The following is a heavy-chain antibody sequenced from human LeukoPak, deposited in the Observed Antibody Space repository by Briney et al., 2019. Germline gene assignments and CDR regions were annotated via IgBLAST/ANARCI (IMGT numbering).Heavy chain of an antibody. CDR3: ARAYGGNSGRCFDY. V-gene: IGHV1-2*02. D-gene: IGHD4-23*01. CDR1: GYTFTGYY. Sequence: GASVKVSCKASGYTFTGYYMHWVRQAPGQGLEWMGWINPNSGGTNYAQKFQGRVTMTRDTSISTAYMELSRLRSDDTAVYYCARAYGGNSGRCFDYWGQGTLVTVSS. CDR2: INPNSGGT. J-gene: IGHJ4*02.